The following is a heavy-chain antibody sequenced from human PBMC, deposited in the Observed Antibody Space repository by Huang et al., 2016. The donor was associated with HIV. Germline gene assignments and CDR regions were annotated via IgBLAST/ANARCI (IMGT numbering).Heavy chain of an antibody. D-gene: IGHD6-13*01. J-gene: IGHJ4*02. V-gene: IGHV4-39*01. Sequence: QLQLQESGPGQVKPSETLSLTCTVSGDFISSTNYYWGWIRQSPGKGLEWVGSVYQSGSTNDNPSLKVGVTLSGDTSRNQFSLRLNSVTAADTAVYYCASQHIGAAATWFWGRGTQVAVSS. CDR2: VYQSGST. CDR1: GDFISSTNYY. CDR3: ASQHIGAAATWF.